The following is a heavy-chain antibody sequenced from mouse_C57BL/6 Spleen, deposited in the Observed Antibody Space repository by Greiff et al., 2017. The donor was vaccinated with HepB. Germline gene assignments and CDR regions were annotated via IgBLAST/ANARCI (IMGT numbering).Heavy chain of an antibody. Sequence: EVQLQQSGPELVKPGASVKISCKASGYSFTGYYMNWVKQSPEKSLEWIGEINPSTGGTTYNQKFKAKATLTVDKSSSTAYMQLKSLTSEDSAVYYCARSYGSSYGFDYWGQGTTLTVSS. CDR2: INPSTGGT. D-gene: IGHD1-1*01. V-gene: IGHV1-42*01. CDR1: GYSFTGYY. CDR3: ARSYGSSYGFDY. J-gene: IGHJ2*01.